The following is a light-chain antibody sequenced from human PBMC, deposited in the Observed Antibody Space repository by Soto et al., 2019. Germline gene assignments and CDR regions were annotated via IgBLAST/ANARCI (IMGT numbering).Light chain of an antibody. J-gene: IGKJ1*01. CDR2: AAS. V-gene: IGKV1-39*01. CDR3: QQSYSTWT. Sequence: DIQMTQSPSSLSASVGDRVTITCRASQSISSYLNWYQQKPGKAPKLLIYAASSLKSGVPSRFSGSGSGTDFPLTISRLKPEDFATYYCQQSYSTWTFGQGTKVESK. CDR1: QSISSY.